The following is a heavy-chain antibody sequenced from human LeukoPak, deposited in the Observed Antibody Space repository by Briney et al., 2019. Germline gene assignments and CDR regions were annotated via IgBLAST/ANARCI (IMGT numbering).Heavy chain of an antibody. D-gene: IGHD3-22*01. J-gene: IGHJ4*02. Sequence: SETLSLTCTVSGGSISSYYWSWIRQPPGKGLEWIGYIYYSGSINYNPSLKSRVTISVDTSKNQFSLKLSSVTAADTAVYYCARHGLPYYYDSSGYYLRRGFDYWGQGTLVTVSS. CDR2: IYYSGSI. CDR3: ARHGLPYYYDSSGYYLRRGFDY. CDR1: GGSISSYY. V-gene: IGHV4-59*08.